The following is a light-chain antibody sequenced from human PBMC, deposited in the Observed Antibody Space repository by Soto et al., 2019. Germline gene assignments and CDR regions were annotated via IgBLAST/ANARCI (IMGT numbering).Light chain of an antibody. CDR3: QQHSTLIT. J-gene: IGKJ5*01. CDR2: DAS. Sequence: EIVMTQSPATLSLSAWERATLSCRASQSVSSYLAWYQQQPGQAPRLLIYDASNRATGIPGRFSGSGSATDFPITISRLEHEDFAVYYCQQHSTLITFGQGTRLEIK. V-gene: IGKV3-11*01. CDR1: QSVSSY.